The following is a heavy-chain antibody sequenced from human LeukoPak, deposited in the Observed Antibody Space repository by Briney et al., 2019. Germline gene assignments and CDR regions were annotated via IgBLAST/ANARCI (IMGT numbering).Heavy chain of an antibody. CDR3: AKDPNGDYVGAFDS. CDR2: ISASGDYT. Sequence: GGSLRLSCAASGFTFSAYAVIWVRQAPGKGLEWVSAISASGDYTHYADSVKGRFDISRDNSKNTVYLQISSLRAEDAALYYCAKDPNGDYVGAFDSWGQGTTVIVSS. CDR1: GFTFSAYA. V-gene: IGHV3-23*01. D-gene: IGHD4-17*01. J-gene: IGHJ3*02.